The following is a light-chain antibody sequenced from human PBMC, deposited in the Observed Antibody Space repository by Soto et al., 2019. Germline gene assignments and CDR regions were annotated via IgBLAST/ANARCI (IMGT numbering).Light chain of an antibody. CDR3: CSYAGRYTSV. CDR2: DVS. CDR1: SSDVGGYNY. J-gene: IGLJ2*01. Sequence: QSALTQPRSVSGSPGQSVTISCTGTSSDVGGYNYVSWYQQHPGKVPKLMIYDVSKRPSGVPDRFSGSKSGNTASLTISGLQAEDEADYYCCSYAGRYTSVFGGGTQLTVL. V-gene: IGLV2-11*01.